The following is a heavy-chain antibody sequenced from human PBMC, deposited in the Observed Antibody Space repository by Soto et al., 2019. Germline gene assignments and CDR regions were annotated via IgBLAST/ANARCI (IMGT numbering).Heavy chain of an antibody. Sequence: QLQLQESGPGLVKPSETLSLTCTVSGGSISSSSYFWGWIRQPPGKGLEWIGSIYYSGSTYYNPSLKRRVTVSVHTPKTQFALKLSSVTAADTAVYYCARHPSDFWFDPWGQGTLVTVSS. CDR2: IYYSGST. J-gene: IGHJ5*02. CDR3: ARHPSDFWFDP. CDR1: GGSISSSSYF. V-gene: IGHV4-39*01. D-gene: IGHD2-21*02.